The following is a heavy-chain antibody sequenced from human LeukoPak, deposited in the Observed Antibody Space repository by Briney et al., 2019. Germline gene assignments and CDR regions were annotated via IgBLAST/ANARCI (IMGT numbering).Heavy chain of an antibody. V-gene: IGHV3-33*01. J-gene: IGHJ3*02. D-gene: IGHD3-10*01. CDR2: TWYDGSNN. CDR3: ARDRYFGSDGFDI. Sequence: QPGGSLRLSCAASGFSFSEHGMHWVRQAPGKGPEWVTVTWYDGSNNHYADSVKGRFTISRDNSKNTVFLEMNSLRAEDTAAYHCARDRYFGSDGFDIWGPGTMVIVSS. CDR1: GFSFSEHG.